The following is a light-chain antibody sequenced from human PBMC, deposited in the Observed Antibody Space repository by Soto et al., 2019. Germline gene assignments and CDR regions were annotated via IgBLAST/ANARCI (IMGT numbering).Light chain of an antibody. CDR2: KAS. J-gene: IGKJ2*01. CDR1: QSISSW. V-gene: IGKV1-5*03. Sequence: DIQMTQSPSTLSASVGDRVTITCRASQSISSWLAWYQQKPGKAPKLLIYKASTLQSGVPSRFSGSGSGTEFALTSSSLQPEDLATYYCQHHNTNPYIFGQGTKLEIK. CDR3: QHHNTNPYI.